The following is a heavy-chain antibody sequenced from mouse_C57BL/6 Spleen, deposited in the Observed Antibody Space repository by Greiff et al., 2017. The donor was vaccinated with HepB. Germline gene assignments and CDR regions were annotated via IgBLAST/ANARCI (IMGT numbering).Heavy chain of an antibody. CDR1: GYTFTSYD. CDR3: ARESNYVYYAMDY. CDR2: IYPRDGST. J-gene: IGHJ4*01. D-gene: IGHD2-5*01. V-gene: IGHV1-85*01. Sequence: VKLMESGPELVKPGASVKLSCKASGYTFTSYDINWVKQRPGQGLEWIGWIYPRDGSTKYNEKFKGKATLTVDTSSSTAYMELHSLTSEDSAVYFCARESNYVYYAMDYWGQGTSVTVSS.